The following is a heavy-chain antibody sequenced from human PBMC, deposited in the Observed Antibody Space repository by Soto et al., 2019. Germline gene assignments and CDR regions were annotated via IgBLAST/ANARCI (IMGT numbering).Heavy chain of an antibody. CDR3: ARDTDNWNAAYGMDV. D-gene: IGHD1-1*01. V-gene: IGHV3-48*02. CDR2: ISTSSSTI. CDR1: GFTFSSYS. Sequence: SGGSLRLSCAASGFTFSSYSMNWVRQAPGKGLEWASYISTSSSTIYYADSVKGRFTISRDNTKNSLSLQMNSLRDEDTAVYFCARDTDNWNAAYGMDVWGPGTTVTVSS. J-gene: IGHJ6*02.